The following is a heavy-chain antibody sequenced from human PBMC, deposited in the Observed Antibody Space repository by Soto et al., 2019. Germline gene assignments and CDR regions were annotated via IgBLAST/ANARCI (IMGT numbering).Heavy chain of an antibody. CDR2: ITGSGADT. Sequence: GGSLRLSCEASGFTFSHFAMNWVRPVPGKGLEWISVITGSGADTLYADSVKGRFTISRDNSKNTLSLEMNSLRTEDTALYYCAKDDYDFWSGYVSYWGQGTQVTVSS. V-gene: IGHV3-23*01. D-gene: IGHD3-3*01. J-gene: IGHJ4*02. CDR3: AKDDYDFWSGYVSY. CDR1: GFTFSHFA.